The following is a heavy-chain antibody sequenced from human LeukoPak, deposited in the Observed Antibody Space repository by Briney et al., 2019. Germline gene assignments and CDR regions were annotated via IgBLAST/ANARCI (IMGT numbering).Heavy chain of an antibody. V-gene: IGHV5-51*01. CDR2: IYPGDSDT. CDR3: AGMYYYDSSGYPRGYNWFDP. J-gene: IGHJ5*02. CDR1: GYSFTSYW. Sequence: GESLKISCKGSGYSFTSYWISWVRQMPGKDLEWMGIIYPGDSDTRYSPSFQGQVTISADKSISTAYLQWSSLKASDTAMYYCAGMYYYDSSGYPRGYNWFDPWGQGTLVTVSS. D-gene: IGHD3-22*01.